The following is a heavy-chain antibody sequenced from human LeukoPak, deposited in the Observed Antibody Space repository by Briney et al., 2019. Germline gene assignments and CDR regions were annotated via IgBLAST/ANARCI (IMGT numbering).Heavy chain of an antibody. D-gene: IGHD5-12*01. V-gene: IGHV4-34*01. CDR3: ARRSRWPRLGYFDY. CDR1: GGSFSGYY. Sequence: SETLSLTCAVYGGSFSGYYWSWIRQPPGKGLEWIGEINHSGSTNYNPSLKSRVTISVDTSKNQFSLKLSSVTAADTAVYYCARRSRWPRLGYFDYWGQGTLVTVSS. CDR2: INHSGST. J-gene: IGHJ4*02.